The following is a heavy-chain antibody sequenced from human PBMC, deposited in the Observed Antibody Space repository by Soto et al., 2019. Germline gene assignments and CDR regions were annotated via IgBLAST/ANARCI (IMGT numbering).Heavy chain of an antibody. CDR2: IRSKANNYAT. J-gene: IGHJ6*02. Sequence: EVQLVESGGGLVQPGGSLKLSCAASGFTFSGSAVHWVRQASGKGLEWVGRIRSKANNYATAYAASVQGRFTIFRDDLKNTAELQMNSLKTEDTAVYDCTNPQVYYGMDVWGQGKTVPVSS. CDR3: TNPQVYYGMDV. V-gene: IGHV3-73*01. CDR1: GFTFSGSA.